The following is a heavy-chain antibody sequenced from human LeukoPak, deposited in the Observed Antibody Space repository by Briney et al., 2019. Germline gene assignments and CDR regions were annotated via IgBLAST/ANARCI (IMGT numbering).Heavy chain of an antibody. Sequence: GRSLRLSCAASGFTFSSYAMHWVRQAPGKGLEWVAVISYDGSNKYYADSVKGRFTIFRDNSKNTLYLQMNSLRAEDTAVYYCARDSRITMIQSGAFDIWGQGTMVTVSS. J-gene: IGHJ3*02. CDR3: ARDSRITMIQSGAFDI. CDR2: ISYDGSNK. CDR1: GFTFSSYA. V-gene: IGHV3-30-3*01. D-gene: IGHD3-22*01.